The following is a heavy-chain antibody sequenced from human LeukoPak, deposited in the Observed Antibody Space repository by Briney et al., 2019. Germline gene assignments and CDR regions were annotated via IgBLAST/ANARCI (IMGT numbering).Heavy chain of an antibody. CDR2: IIPILGIA. D-gene: IGHD4-17*01. V-gene: IGHV1-69*04. CDR3: ARDFLGDYAAYYFDY. Sequence: GASVKVSCKASGGTFSSYAISWVRQAPGQGLEWMGRIIPILGIANYAQKFQGRVTITADKSTSTAYMELSSLRSEDTAVYYCARDFLGDYAAYYFDYWGQGTLVTVSS. CDR1: GGTFSSYA. J-gene: IGHJ4*02.